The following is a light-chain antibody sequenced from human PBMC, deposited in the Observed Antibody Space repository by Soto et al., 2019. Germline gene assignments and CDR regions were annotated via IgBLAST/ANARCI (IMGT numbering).Light chain of an antibody. Sequence: VMTQSPATLSVCPGERATPSCRASQSVTSNLAWYQQKPGQSPRLLIYGASPRATGIPDSLSGSGSGTTSTLTISSLRSEEFACISCQQYVDRPGTLGQGTKWIS. V-gene: IGKV3-15*01. J-gene: IGKJ1*01. CDR3: QQYVDRPGT. CDR2: GAS. CDR1: QSVTSN.